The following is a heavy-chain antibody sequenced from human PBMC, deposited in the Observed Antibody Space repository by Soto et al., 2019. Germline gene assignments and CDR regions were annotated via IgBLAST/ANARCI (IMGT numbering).Heavy chain of an antibody. D-gene: IGHD1-26*01. CDR1: GFSFPTYG. CDR2: IIPIFGTA. Sequence: SVKVSCKASGFSFPTYGIAWVRQAPGQGLEWMGGIIPIFGTANYAQKFQGRVTITADESTSTAYMELSSLRSEDTAVYYCALPVAALYYYYGMDVWGQGTTVTVSS. J-gene: IGHJ6*02. V-gene: IGHV1-69*13. CDR3: ALPVAALYYYYGMDV.